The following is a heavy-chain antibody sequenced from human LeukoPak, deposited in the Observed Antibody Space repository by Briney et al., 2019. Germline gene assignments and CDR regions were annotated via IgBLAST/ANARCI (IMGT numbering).Heavy chain of an antibody. V-gene: IGHV1-18*04. Sequence: GASVKVSCKSSGYTFTGYYMHWVRQAPGQGLEWMGWISAYNGNTNYAQKLQGRVTMTTDTSTSTAYMELRSLRSDDTAVYYCARDRPTVLGVIIIGWFDPWGQGTLVTVSS. D-gene: IGHD3-10*01. CDR2: ISAYNGNT. CDR1: GYTFTGYY. CDR3: ARDRPTVLGVIIIGWFDP. J-gene: IGHJ5*02.